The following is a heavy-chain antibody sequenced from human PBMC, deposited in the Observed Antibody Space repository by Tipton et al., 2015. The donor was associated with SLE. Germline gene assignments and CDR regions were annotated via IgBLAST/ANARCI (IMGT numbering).Heavy chain of an antibody. D-gene: IGHD3-10*01. Sequence: GSLRLSCAASGFTFSNAWMSWVRQAPGKGLEWVGRIKSKTDGGTTDYAAPVKGRFTISRDDSKNTLYLQMNSLKTEDTAVYYCITLPGDYYYYYMDVWGKGTTVTVSS. J-gene: IGHJ6*03. CDR3: ITLPGDYYYYYMDV. V-gene: IGHV3-15*01. CDR2: IKSKTDGGTT. CDR1: GFTFSNAW.